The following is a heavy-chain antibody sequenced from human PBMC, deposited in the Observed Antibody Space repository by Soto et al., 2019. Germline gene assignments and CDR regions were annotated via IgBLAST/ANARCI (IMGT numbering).Heavy chain of an antibody. D-gene: IGHD2-8*01. V-gene: IGHV4-61*01. J-gene: IGHJ5*02. CDR1: GGSVSDKTYY. Sequence: SETLSLTCSVSGGSVSDKTYYWSWIRQPPGKRLEWIGYVYYSGTTNYNPSLKSRVTMAVDTSKKQVSLELNSVTAADTAVYYCARDRSTYGGGGTGEVKENWFDPWGQGILVTVSS. CDR3: ARDRSTYGGGGTGEVKENWFDP. CDR2: VYYSGTT.